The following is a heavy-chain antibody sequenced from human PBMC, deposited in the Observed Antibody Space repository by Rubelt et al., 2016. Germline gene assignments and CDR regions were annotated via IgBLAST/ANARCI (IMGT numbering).Heavy chain of an antibody. Sequence: QESGPGLVKPSETLSLTCTVSGGSISSSSYYWGWIRQPPGKGLEWIGSIYYSGSTYYNPSLKSRVTISVDTSKNQFSLKLSSVTAADTAVYYCARGAGAYSSGWYLRFREYYFDYWGQGTLVTVSS. CDR1: GGSISSSSYY. V-gene: IGHV4-39*07. CDR3: ARGAGAYSSGWYLRFREYYFDY. CDR2: IYYSGST. D-gene: IGHD6-19*01. J-gene: IGHJ4*02.